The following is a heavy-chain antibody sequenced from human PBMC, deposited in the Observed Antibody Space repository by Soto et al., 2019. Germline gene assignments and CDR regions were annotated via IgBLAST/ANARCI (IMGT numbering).Heavy chain of an antibody. J-gene: IGHJ6*02. CDR2: IYYSGST. D-gene: IGHD3-16*02. CDR1: GGSISSGGYY. V-gene: IGHV4-30-4*01. Sequence: SETLSLTCAVSGGSISSGGYYWSWIRQPPGKGLEWIGYIYYSGSTYYNPSLKSRVTISVDTSKNQFSLKLSSVTAADTAVYYCARDRGYPHYYYGMDVWGQGTTVTVSS. CDR3: ARDRGYPHYYYGMDV.